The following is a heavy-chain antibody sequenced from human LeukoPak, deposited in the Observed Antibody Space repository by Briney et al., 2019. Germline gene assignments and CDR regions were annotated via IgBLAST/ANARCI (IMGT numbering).Heavy chain of an antibody. Sequence: GGSLRLSCVVSGFIISGNYMSWVRQAPGKGLEWVSVIYTGGTAAYTDSVRGRFTISRDNSKNTLYLQMNSLRAEDTAVYYCAELGITMIGGVWGKGTTVTISS. D-gene: IGHD3-10*02. V-gene: IGHV3-66*01. J-gene: IGHJ6*04. CDR1: GFIISGNY. CDR3: AELGITMIGGV. CDR2: IYTGGTA.